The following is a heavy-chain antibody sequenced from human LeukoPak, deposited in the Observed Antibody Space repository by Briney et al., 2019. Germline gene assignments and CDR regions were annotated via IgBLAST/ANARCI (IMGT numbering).Heavy chain of an antibody. CDR1: GFTFDDYA. Sequence: PGGSLRLSCAASGFTFDDYAMHWVRQAPGKGLEWVSGISWNSNSMGYADSVRGRFTISRDNAKNSLYLQMNSLRAEDMALYYCAKDFQSEVGGSYFDYWGQGTLVTVSS. D-gene: IGHD1-26*01. J-gene: IGHJ4*02. CDR2: ISWNSNSM. CDR3: AKDFQSEVGGSYFDY. V-gene: IGHV3-9*03.